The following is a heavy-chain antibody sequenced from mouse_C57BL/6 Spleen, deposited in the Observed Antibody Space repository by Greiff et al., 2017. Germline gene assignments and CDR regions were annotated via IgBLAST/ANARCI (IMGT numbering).Heavy chain of an antibody. CDR2: IDPNSGGT. D-gene: IGHD1-1*01. CDR3: ATSGSSYYYAMDY. CDR1: GYTFTSYW. V-gene: IGHV1-72*01. J-gene: IGHJ4*01. Sequence: QVQLKQPGAELVKPGASVKLSCKASGYTFTSYWMHWVKQRPGRGLEWIGRIDPNSGGTKYNEKFKSKATLTVDKPSSTAYMQLSSLTSEDSAVYYCATSGSSYYYAMDYWGQGTSVTVSS.